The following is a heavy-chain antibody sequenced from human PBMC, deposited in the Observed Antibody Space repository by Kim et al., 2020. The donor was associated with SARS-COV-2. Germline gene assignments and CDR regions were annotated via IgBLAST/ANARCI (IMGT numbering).Heavy chain of an antibody. Sequence: SETLSLTCTVSGGSISSGDYYWSWIRQHPGKGLEWIGYIYYSGSTYYNPSLKSRVTISVDTSKNQFSLILTSVTAADTAVYYCATLLWFGEAHWGQGTLVTVSS. CDR1: GGSISSGDYY. CDR2: IYYSGST. V-gene: IGHV4-31*03. D-gene: IGHD3-10*01. J-gene: IGHJ4*02. CDR3: ATLLWFGEAH.